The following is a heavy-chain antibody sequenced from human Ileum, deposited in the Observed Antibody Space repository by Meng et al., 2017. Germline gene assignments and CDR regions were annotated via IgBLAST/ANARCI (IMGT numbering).Heavy chain of an antibody. V-gene: IGHV3-23*01. Sequence: GGSLRLSFAASGFTSSNFPMSGVRQAPGKGLEWVSVISDSGGRTYYTDSVKGRFSISRDNSKNTLYLQMNSLRAEDTAVYYCAKGQTNSWYYFDYWGQGRLVTVSS. J-gene: IGHJ4*02. CDR1: GFTSSNFP. CDR2: ISDSGGRT. CDR3: AKGQTNSWYYFDY. D-gene: IGHD4-11*01.